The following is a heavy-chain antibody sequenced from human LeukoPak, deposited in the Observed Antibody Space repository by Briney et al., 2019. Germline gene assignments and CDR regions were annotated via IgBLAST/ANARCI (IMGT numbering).Heavy chain of an antibody. J-gene: IGHJ6*02. D-gene: IGHD3-22*01. Sequence: ASVKVSCKASGYTFTSYDINWVRQATGQGLEWMGWVNPNSGNTGYAQKFQGRVTMTRNTSISTAYMELSSLRSEDTAVYYCARVWPDGYNDSSGYYSNYYYGMDVWGQGTTVTVSS. CDR2: VNPNSGNT. V-gene: IGHV1-8*01. CDR3: ARVWPDGYNDSSGYYSNYYYGMDV. CDR1: GYTFTSYD.